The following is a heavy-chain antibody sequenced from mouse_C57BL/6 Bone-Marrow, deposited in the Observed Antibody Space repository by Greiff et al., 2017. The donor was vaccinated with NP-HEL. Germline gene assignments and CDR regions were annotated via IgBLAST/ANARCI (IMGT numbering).Heavy chain of an antibody. V-gene: IGHV5-17*01. Sequence: EVQVVESGGGLVKPGGSLKLSCAASGFTFSDYGMHWVRQAPEKGLEWVAYISSGSSTIYYADTVKGRFTISRDNAKNTLFLQMTSLRAEDTAMYYCAKTGPDYFDYWGQGTTLTVSS. J-gene: IGHJ2*01. CDR1: GFTFSDYG. CDR2: ISSGSSTI. CDR3: AKTGPDYFDY. D-gene: IGHD4-1*01.